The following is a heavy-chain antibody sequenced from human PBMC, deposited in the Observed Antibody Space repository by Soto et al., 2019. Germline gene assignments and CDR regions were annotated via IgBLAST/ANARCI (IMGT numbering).Heavy chain of an antibody. CDR2: IHTVGST. Sequence: GGSLRLSCEVSGFSIGGNPMSWVRQAPGQGLEWVASIHTVGSTYYADSVQGRFTISRDNSKNTLFLQMNSLRVGDTAIYFCARGLNDDSWGQGTLVTVPS. CDR1: GFSIGGNP. D-gene: IGHD1-1*01. V-gene: IGHV3-53*01. J-gene: IGHJ4*02. CDR3: ARGLNDDS.